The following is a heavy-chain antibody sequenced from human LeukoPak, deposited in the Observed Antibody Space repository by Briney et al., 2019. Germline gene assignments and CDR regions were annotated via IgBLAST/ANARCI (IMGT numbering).Heavy chain of an antibody. CDR1: GFIFSTYD. CDR2: ISREGGIA. D-gene: IGHD3-9*01. J-gene: IGHJ4*02. CDR3: ARHFTTGSIDH. Sequence: PGGSLRLSCAASGFIFSTYDMHWVRQAPGKGLEWVAVISREGGIAYHADSVKGRFTISRDNSKNTLYLQMNSMRADDTAVYYCARHFTTGSIDHWGQGNLVTVSS. V-gene: IGHV3-30-3*01.